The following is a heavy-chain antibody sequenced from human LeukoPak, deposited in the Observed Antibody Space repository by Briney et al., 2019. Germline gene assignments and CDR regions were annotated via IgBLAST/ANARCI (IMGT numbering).Heavy chain of an antibody. CDR3: ARHVRGVRGRFDP. Sequence: SETLSLTCTVSGGSISSYYLSWIRQPAGKGLEWIGRIYSRGTTYNPSLKDRVTMSADTSRNHVSLTLNSVTAADTAVYYCARHVRGVRGRFDPWGQGTLVTVSS. V-gene: IGHV4-4*07. D-gene: IGHD3-10*01. J-gene: IGHJ5*02. CDR2: IYSRGT. CDR1: GGSISSYY.